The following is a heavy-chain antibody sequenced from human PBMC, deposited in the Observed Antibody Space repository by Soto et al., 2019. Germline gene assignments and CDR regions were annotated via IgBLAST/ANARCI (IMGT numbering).Heavy chain of an antibody. CDR2: IKSKTDGGTT. V-gene: IGHV3-15*07. D-gene: IGHD3-16*01. J-gene: IGHJ6*02. Sequence: PGGSLRLSCAASGFTFSNAWMNWVRQAPGKGLEWVGRIKSKTDGGTTDYAAPVKGRFTISRDDSKNTLYLQMNSLKTEDTAVYYCTTDWGKIGSSSYYYYGIEVWGQGTTVSVSS. CDR1: GFTFSNAW. CDR3: TTDWGKIGSSSYYYYGIEV.